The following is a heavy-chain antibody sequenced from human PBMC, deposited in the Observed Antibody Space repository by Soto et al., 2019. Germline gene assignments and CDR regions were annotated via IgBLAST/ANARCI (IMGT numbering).Heavy chain of an antibody. CDR3: ARDGGYCSGGSCYPVDY. J-gene: IGHJ4*02. CDR2: IWYDGSNK. CDR1: GFTFSSYG. V-gene: IGHV3-33*01. Sequence: PGGSLRLSCAASGFTFSSYGMHWVRQAPGKGLEWVAVIWYDGSNKYYADSVKGRFTISRDNSKNTLYLQMNSLRAEDTAVYYCARDGGYCSGGSCYPVDYWGQGTLVTVS. D-gene: IGHD2-15*01.